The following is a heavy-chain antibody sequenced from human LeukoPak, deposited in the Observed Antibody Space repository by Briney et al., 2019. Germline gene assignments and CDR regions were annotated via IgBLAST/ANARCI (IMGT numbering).Heavy chain of an antibody. D-gene: IGHD6-13*01. J-gene: IGHJ3*02. V-gene: IGHV4-34*01. CDR2: INDSGST. CDR1: GDSISSYY. CDR3: AKHRGAAGWRSFDI. Sequence: SETLSLTCTVSGDSISSYYWSWIRQPPGKGLEWIGEINDSGSTKYSPSLKSRVTISIDTSKNQFSLKLNSVTAADTAVYYCAKHRGAAGWRSFDIWGQGTMVTVSS.